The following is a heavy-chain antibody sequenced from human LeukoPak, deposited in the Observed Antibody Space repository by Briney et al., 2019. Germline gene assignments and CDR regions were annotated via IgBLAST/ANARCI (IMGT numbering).Heavy chain of an antibody. J-gene: IGHJ6*03. D-gene: IGHD6-19*01. CDR1: GYTFTSYG. V-gene: IGHV1-18*01. CDR3: ARLGQIAVTHYYYYYMDV. Sequence: ASVKVSCKASGYTFTSYGISWVRQAPGQGLEWMGWISAYNGNTNYAQKLQGRVTMTTDTSTSTAYMELRSLRSDDTAVYYCARLGQIAVTHYYYYYMDVWGKGTTVTVSS. CDR2: ISAYNGNT.